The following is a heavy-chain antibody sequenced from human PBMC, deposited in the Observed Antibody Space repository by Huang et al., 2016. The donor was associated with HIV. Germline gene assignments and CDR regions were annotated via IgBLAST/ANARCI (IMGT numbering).Heavy chain of an antibody. V-gene: IGHV3-7*01. CDR2: IRQDGSEK. D-gene: IGHD2-8*01. CDR3: ATKADAMDV. CDR1: TVTFSAYW. Sequence: LVESGGGLVRPGGSLRLSCAGSTVTFSAYWMTWVRQLQGKGREWVASIRQDGSEKHYVDAVEGRFNISRDNGKKLLFLEMRSLGVDDTAVYFCATKADAMDVWGQGTTVSVSS. J-gene: IGHJ6*02.